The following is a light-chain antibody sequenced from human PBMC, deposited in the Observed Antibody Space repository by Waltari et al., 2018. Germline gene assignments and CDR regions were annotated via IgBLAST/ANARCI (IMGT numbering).Light chain of an antibody. CDR1: NIGSKS. CDR3: QVWDSTSDHFV. CDR2: DNS. V-gene: IGLV3-21*02. J-gene: IGLJ1*01. Sequence: SYVLTQPPSVSVAPGQTARITCGGNNIGSKSVHWYQQKPGQAPVLVVYDNSDRPSGIPEGFSRSNPGNTATLTISRVEAGDEADYYCQVWDSTSDHFVFGTGTKVTVL.